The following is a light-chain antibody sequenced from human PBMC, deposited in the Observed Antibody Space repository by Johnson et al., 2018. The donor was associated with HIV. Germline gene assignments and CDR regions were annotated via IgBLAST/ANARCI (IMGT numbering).Light chain of an antibody. J-gene: IGLJ1*01. Sequence: QSVLTQPPLVSAAPGQKVTISCSGSSSNIGNNYVSWYQHLPGTAPKLLIYENNKRPSGIPDRFSGSKSGTSATLGITGLQTGGEADYYCGTWDSSLSAYNYVFGTGTKVTVL. CDR2: ENN. CDR1: SSNIGNNY. V-gene: IGLV1-51*02. CDR3: GTWDSSLSAYNYV.